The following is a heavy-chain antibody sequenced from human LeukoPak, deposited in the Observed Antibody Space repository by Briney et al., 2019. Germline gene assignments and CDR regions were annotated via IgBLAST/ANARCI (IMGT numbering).Heavy chain of an antibody. V-gene: IGHV3-48*03. D-gene: IGHD2-8*01. J-gene: IGHJ4*02. CDR2: ISSSSSYT. CDR1: GFTFSTHE. CDR3: ARVLSRGSFDY. Sequence: PGGSLRLSCAASGFTFSTHEMNWVRQAPGKGLEWVSYISSSSSYTNYADSVKGRFTISRDNAKNSLYLQMNSLRAEDTAVYYCARVLSRGSFDYWGQGTLVTVSS.